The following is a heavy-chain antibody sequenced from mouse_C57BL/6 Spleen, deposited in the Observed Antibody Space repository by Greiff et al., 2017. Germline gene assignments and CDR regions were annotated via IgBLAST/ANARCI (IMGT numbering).Heavy chain of an antibody. J-gene: IGHJ3*01. CDR3: ARGGDDYPFAY. V-gene: IGHV1-55*01. CDR1: GYTFTSYW. CDR2: IYPGSGST. Sequence: VQLQQSGAELVKPGASVTMSCKASGYTFTSYWITWVKQRPGQGLEWIGDIYPGSGSTNYNEKFKSKATLTVDTSSSTAYMQLSSLTSEDSAVYYCARGGDDYPFAYWGQGTLVTVSA. D-gene: IGHD2-4*01.